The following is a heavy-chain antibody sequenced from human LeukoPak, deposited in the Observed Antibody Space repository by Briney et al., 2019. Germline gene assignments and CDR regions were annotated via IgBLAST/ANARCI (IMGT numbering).Heavy chain of an antibody. D-gene: IGHD2-2*02. Sequence: SETLSLTCTVSGGSISSYYWNWIRQPPGKGLEWIGYIYYSGSTKYYPSLKSRGTISVDTSKNQFSLKLSSVSAADTPVYYCARDRGAIRYWGQGTLVTVSS. CDR2: IYYSGST. V-gene: IGHV4-59*01. J-gene: IGHJ4*02. CDR3: ARDRGAIRY. CDR1: GGSISSYY.